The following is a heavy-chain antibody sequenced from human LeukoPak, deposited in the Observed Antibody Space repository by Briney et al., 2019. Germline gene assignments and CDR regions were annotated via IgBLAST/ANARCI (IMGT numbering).Heavy chain of an antibody. J-gene: IGHJ5*02. CDR3: AKTMVRYGWFDP. Sequence: PSETLSLTCAVYGGSFSGYYWSWIRQPPGKGLEWIGEINHSGGTNYNPSLKSRVTISVDTSKNQFSLKLSSVTAADRAVYYCAKTMVRYGWFDPWGQGTLVTVSS. V-gene: IGHV4-34*01. D-gene: IGHD3-10*01. CDR2: INHSGGT. CDR1: GGSFSGYY.